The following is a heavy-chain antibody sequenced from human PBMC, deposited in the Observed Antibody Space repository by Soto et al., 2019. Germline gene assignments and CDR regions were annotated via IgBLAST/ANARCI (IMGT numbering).Heavy chain of an antibody. Sequence: SETLSLTCTVSGGSISSGGYYWSWIRQHPGKGLEWIGYIYYSGSTYYNPSLKSRVTISVDTSKNQFSLKLSSVTVADTAVYYCARDLRGNYYDSSGYTDDDAFDIWGQGTMVTVSS. CDR3: ARDLRGNYYDSSGYTDDDAFDI. J-gene: IGHJ3*02. D-gene: IGHD3-22*01. CDR1: GGSISSGGYY. CDR2: IYYSGST. V-gene: IGHV4-31*03.